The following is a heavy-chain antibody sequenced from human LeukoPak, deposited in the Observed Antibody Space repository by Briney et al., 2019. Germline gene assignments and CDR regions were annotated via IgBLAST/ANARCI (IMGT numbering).Heavy chain of an antibody. J-gene: IGHJ4*02. CDR3: ARVFAYYYDSSGQYYFDY. V-gene: IGHV1-18*01. CDR1: GYTFTSYG. Sequence: ASVKVSCKASGYTFTSYGISWVRQAPGQGLEWMGWISAYNGNTNYAQKLQGRVTMTTDTSTSTAYMELRSLRSDDTAVYYCARVFAYYYDSSGQYYFDYWGQGTLVTVSS. D-gene: IGHD3-22*01. CDR2: ISAYNGNT.